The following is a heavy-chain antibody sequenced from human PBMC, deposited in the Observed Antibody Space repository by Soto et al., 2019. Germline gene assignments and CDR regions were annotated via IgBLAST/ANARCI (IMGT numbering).Heavy chain of an antibody. Sequence: QVQLVASGGGVVQPGRSLRLSCAASGFTFSSYAMHWVRQAPGKGLEWVAVISYDGSNKYYADSVKGRFTISRDNSKNTLYLQMNSLRAEDTAVYYCARETYYDFWSGPYYGMDVRSQGTTVTVSS. V-gene: IGHV3-30-3*01. J-gene: IGHJ6*02. CDR2: ISYDGSNK. CDR3: ARETYYDFWSGPYYGMDV. CDR1: GFTFSSYA. D-gene: IGHD3-3*01.